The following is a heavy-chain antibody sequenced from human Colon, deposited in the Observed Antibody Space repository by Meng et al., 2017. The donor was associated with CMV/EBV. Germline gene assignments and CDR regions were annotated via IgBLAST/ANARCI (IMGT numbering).Heavy chain of an antibody. CDR2: IYWDDDK. Sequence: TCKVSGPLLVKPTQPLTLTCTFSGFSLSTIGMGVGWIRQPPGKALEWLGVIYWDDDKRYSPSLKSRLTITKDTSKNQVVLTMTNLDPLDTATYYCAHRPYGSGSYFFDYWGQGTLVTVSS. D-gene: IGHD3-10*01. V-gene: IGHV2-5*02. J-gene: IGHJ4*02. CDR1: GFSLSTIGMG. CDR3: AHRPYGSGSYFFDY.